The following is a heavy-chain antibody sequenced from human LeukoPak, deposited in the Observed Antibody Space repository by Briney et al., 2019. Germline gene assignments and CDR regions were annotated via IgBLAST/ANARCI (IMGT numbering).Heavy chain of an antibody. J-gene: IGHJ2*01. CDR2: VYNSGDT. CDR1: GGSTSSDY. V-gene: IGHV4-59*08. CDR3: ARLKLGAYFDL. Sequence: SETLSLTCSVSGGSTSSDYWSWIRQSPGKGLEWVGYVYNSGDTGKNPSLKSRVTILLDTSKNQCSLKLTSVSAADTAVYYCARLKLGAYFDLWGRGTLVTVSS. D-gene: IGHD3-16*01.